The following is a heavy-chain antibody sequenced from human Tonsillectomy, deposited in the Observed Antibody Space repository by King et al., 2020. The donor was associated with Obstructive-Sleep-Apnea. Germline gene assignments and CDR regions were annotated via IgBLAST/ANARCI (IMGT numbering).Heavy chain of an antibody. CDR1: GFTFDDYA. CDR2: ISWKSGSL. Sequence: VQLVESGGGLVQPGRSLRLSCVASGFTFDDYAMHWVRQGPGKGLEWVSGISWKSGSLAYADSVEGRFTISRDNAKNSLYLQMNSLRPEDTALYYCGKGNMLVDCSGTYTDSWGQGTLVTVSS. V-gene: IGHV3-9*01. CDR3: GKGNMLVDCSGTYTDS. D-gene: IGHD3-10*02. J-gene: IGHJ4*02.